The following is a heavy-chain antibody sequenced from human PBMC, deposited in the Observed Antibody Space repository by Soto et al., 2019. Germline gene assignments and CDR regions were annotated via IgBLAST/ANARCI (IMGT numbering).Heavy chain of an antibody. CDR1: GYTFTNFG. J-gene: IGHJ4*02. D-gene: IGHD3-16*01. Sequence: QVQLLQSGAEVKKPGASVKVSCKASGYTFTNFGITWARQPPGQGLEWMGWISAYNCTTNYAQNFQGRVTMTTNTATITGYTERRSLKSDDTAGYYWARGGAPNDYLGQLTLVTVSS. CDR3: ARGGAPNDY. CDR2: ISAYNCTT. V-gene: IGHV1-18*01.